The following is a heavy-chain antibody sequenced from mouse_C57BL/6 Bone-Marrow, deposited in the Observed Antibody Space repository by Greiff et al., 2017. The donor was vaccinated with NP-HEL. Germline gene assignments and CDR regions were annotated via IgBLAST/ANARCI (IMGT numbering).Heavy chain of an antibody. CDR2: ISDGGSYT. D-gene: IGHD2-2*01. CDR3: ARDLGGVTTYYYAMDY. CDR1: GFTFSSYA. Sequence: EVQGVESGGGLVKPGGSLKLSCAASGFTFSSYAMSWVRQTPEKRLEWVATISDGGSYTYYPDNVKGRFTISRDHAKNNLYLQMSHLKSEDTAMYYCARDLGGVTTYYYAMDYWGQGTSVTVSS. V-gene: IGHV5-4*01. J-gene: IGHJ4*01.